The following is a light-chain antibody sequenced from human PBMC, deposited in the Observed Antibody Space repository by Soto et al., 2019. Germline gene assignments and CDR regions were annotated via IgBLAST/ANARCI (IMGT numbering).Light chain of an antibody. J-gene: IGLJ1*01. Sequence: QSALTQPASVSGSPGQSITISCTETSSDVGGYTYVSWYQQHPGKAPKLMIYDVSNRPSGVSSRFSGSKSATPASLTTSDPQAGAEADYSCPSYRANTLNSFGTGTRFTAL. CDR1: SSDVGGYTY. CDR2: DVS. V-gene: IGLV2-14*03. CDR3: PSYRANTLNS.